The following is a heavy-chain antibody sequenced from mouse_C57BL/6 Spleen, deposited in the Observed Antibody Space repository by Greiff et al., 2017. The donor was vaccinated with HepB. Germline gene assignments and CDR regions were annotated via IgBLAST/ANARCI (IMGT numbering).Heavy chain of an antibody. CDR1: GFTFSSYA. Sequence: EVKLEESGGGLVKPGGSLKLSCAASGFTFSSYAMSWVRQTPEKRLEWVATISDGGSYTYYPDNVKGRFTISRDNAKNNLYLQMSHLKSEDTAMYYCARGFDYYGSSYIYFDYWGQGTTLTVSS. D-gene: IGHD1-1*01. J-gene: IGHJ2*01. V-gene: IGHV5-4*03. CDR3: ARGFDYYGSSYIYFDY. CDR2: ISDGGSYT.